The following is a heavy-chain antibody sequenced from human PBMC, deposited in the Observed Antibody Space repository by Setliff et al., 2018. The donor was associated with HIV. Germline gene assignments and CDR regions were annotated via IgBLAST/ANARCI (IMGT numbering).Heavy chain of an antibody. D-gene: IGHD4-17*01. Sequence: ASVKVSCKASGYTFTSYGISWVRQAPGQGPEWMGWISTYKGNTKYEQKFQGRVTMTTDTSTSTAYMELRSLRSDDTAIYYCARDNYDDYSRVQMDVWGKGTTVTVSS. J-gene: IGHJ6*04. CDR2: ISTYKGNT. V-gene: IGHV1-18*04. CDR3: ARDNYDDYSRVQMDV. CDR1: GYTFTSYG.